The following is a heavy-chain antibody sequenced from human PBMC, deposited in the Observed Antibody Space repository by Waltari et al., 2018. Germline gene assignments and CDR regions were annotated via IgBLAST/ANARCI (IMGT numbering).Heavy chain of an antibody. Sequence: QVQLVESGGGVVQPGRSLRLSCAASGFTFSSYAMHWVRQAPGKGLEWVAVISYDGSNKYDADSVKGRFTISRDNSKNTLYLQMNSLRAEDTAVYYCASQTGGIVATIDYWGQGTLVTVSS. J-gene: IGHJ4*02. D-gene: IGHD5-12*01. CDR2: ISYDGSNK. V-gene: IGHV3-30-3*01. CDR1: GFTFSSYA. CDR3: ASQTGGIVATIDY.